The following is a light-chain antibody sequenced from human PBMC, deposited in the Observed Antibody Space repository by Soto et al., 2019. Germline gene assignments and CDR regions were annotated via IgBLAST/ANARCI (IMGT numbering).Light chain of an antibody. V-gene: IGKV3-15*01. J-gene: IGKJ2*01. CDR2: GAS. CDR1: QSISSN. CDR3: QQYSNWPPYT. Sequence: EIVMTQSPATLSVSPGERATLSCRASQSISSNLAWYQQKPGQAPRLLIFGASTRATGIPARFSGSGSRTDYTLTISSLQSDDSAIYYCQQYSNWPPYTFVQGTKLEI.